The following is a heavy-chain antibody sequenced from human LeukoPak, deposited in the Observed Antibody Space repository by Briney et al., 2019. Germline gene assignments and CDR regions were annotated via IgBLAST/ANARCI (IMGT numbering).Heavy chain of an antibody. D-gene: IGHD3-22*01. CDR2: IYYSGIT. J-gene: IGHJ4*02. CDR3: ARLHYDSSGYYYFDY. V-gene: IGHV4-59*08. CDR1: GDSISNYY. Sequence: ASETLSLTCTVSGDSISNYYWSWIRQPPGKGLEWIGYIYYSGITNYNPSLKSRVTISVDTSKNQFSLKLSSVTAADTAVYYCARLHYDSSGYYYFDYWGQGTLVTVSS.